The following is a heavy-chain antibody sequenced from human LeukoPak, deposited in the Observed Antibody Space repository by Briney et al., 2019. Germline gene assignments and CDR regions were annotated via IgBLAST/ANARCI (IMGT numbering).Heavy chain of an antibody. J-gene: IGHJ4*02. Sequence: GGSLRLSCAASGFTFSSYSMNWVRQAPGKGLEWVSSISSSSSYIYYADSVKGRFTISRDNAKNSLYLQMNSLRAEDTAVYYCARDMRGEQLVTERDYWGQGTLVTVSS. CDR2: ISSSSSYI. D-gene: IGHD6-6*01. CDR1: GFTFSSYS. CDR3: ARDMRGEQLVTERDY. V-gene: IGHV3-21*01.